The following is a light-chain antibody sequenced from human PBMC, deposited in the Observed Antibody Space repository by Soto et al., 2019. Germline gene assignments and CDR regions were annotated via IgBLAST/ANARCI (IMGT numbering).Light chain of an antibody. CDR2: AAS. CDR3: LQNYNYPLT. V-gene: IGKV1-6*01. Sequence: IQMTQSPADMSASVGDRVTITCRASQGIRNDLGWYQQKPGKAPKLLIFAASSLQSGVPSRFSGSGSGTDFTLTISSLQPEDFATYYCLQNYNYPLTFGGGTKVDIK. CDR1: QGIRND. J-gene: IGKJ4*01.